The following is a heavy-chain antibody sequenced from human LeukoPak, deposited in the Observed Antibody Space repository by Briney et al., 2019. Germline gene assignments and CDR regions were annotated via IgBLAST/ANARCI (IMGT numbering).Heavy chain of an antibody. J-gene: IGHJ6*03. D-gene: IGHD1-1*01. CDR1: GFIFSDYY. Sequence: GGSLRLSCAASGFIFSDYYMTWVRQAPGKGLEWVAHIDVRGDTILYADSVKGRFTISRDSAKNSLFLQMNSLRVEDTAVYYCAREDNVWNLLYNYYMDVWGKGTTVTVS. CDR2: IDVRGDTI. V-gene: IGHV3-11*01. CDR3: AREDNVWNLLYNYYMDV.